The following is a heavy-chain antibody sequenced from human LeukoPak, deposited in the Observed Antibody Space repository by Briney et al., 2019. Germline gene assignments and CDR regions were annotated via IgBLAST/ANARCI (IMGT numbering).Heavy chain of an antibody. V-gene: IGHV3-23*01. CDR1: GFTFSSYA. CDR3: ATDVGAEQPLDY. D-gene: IGHD1-26*01. J-gene: IGHJ4*02. CDR2: ISGSGGST. Sequence: GGSLRLSCAASGFTFSSYAMSWVRQAPGKGLKWVSAISGSGGSTYYADSVKGRFTISRDNSKNTLYLQMNSLRAEDTAVYYCATDVGAEQPLDYWGQRTPVTVSS.